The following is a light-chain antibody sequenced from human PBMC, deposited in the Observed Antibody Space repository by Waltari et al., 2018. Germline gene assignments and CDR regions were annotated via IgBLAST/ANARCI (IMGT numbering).Light chain of an antibody. CDR2: WAS. V-gene: IGKV4-1*01. CDR1: QSVLYSSNNKNY. Sequence: DIVMIQSPDFLAVPLGESATINCKSSQSVLYSSNNKNYLAWYQQKPGQPPKLLIHWASNRESGVPDRFSGSGSGTDFTLTISSLQAEDVAVYYCQQYYAVRRTFGQGTKVEV. CDR3: QQYYAVRRT. J-gene: IGKJ1*01.